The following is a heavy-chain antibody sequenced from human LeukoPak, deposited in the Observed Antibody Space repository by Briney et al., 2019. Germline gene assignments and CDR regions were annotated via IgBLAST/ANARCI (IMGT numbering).Heavy chain of an antibody. V-gene: IGHV1-18*03. CDR3: ARGGRITIFGVVTVDAFDI. J-gene: IGHJ3*02. CDR2: ISAYNGNT. CDR1: GYTFTSYG. Sequence: GASVKVSCKASGYTFTSYGISWVRQAPGQGLEWMGWISAYNGNTKYSQEFQGRVTITRDTSATTAYMELSSLRSEDMAVYYCARGGRITIFGVVTVDAFDIWGQGTMVTVSS. D-gene: IGHD3-3*01.